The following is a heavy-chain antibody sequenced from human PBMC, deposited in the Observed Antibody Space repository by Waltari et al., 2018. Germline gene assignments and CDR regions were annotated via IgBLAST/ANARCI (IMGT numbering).Heavy chain of an antibody. J-gene: IGHJ5*02. CDR3: ARDSYCTDAACYSGWFDP. CDR1: GYTFTGYY. Sequence: QVQLVQSGAEVKKPGASVKVSCEASGYTFTGYYMHWVRQAPAQGLEWMGWINPNNGGTNYAQKFQGRVTMTRDTSISTAYMELSRLTSDDTAIYYCARDSYCTDAACYSGWFDPWGQGTLVTVSS. D-gene: IGHD2-15*01. CDR2: INPNNGGT. V-gene: IGHV1-2*02.